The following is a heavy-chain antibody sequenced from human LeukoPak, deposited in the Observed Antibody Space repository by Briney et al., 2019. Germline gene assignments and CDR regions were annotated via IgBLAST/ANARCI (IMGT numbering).Heavy chain of an antibody. CDR3: ARPEDYDSSGYSSYFQH. D-gene: IGHD3-22*01. V-gene: IGHV4-39*07. J-gene: IGHJ1*01. CDR2: IYYSGST. Sequence: KTSETLSLTCTVSGGSISSSSYYWGWIRQPPGKGLEWIGSIYYSGSTNYNPSLKSRVTISVDTSKNQFSLKLSSVTAADTAVYYCARPEDYDSSGYSSYFQHWGQGTLVTVSS. CDR1: GGSISSSSYY.